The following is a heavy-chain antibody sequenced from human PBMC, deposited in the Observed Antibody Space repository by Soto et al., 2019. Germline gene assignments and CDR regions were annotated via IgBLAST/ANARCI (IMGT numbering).Heavy chain of an antibody. CDR1: GFTFSSNA. CDR3: AKAQGGSYFDY. Sequence: EVQLLESGGGLVQPGGSLRLSCAASGFTFSSNAMSWVRQAPGKGLEWVSGISSSGGSTYYADSVKGRFTISRDNSKNMLYLQMNNLRAEDTAVYYRAKAQGGSYFDYWGQGTLVTVSS. V-gene: IGHV3-23*01. CDR2: ISSSGGST. J-gene: IGHJ4*02. D-gene: IGHD2-15*01.